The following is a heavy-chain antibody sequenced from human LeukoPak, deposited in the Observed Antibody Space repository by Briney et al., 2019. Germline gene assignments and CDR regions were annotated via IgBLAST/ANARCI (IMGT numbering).Heavy chain of an antibody. CDR2: IHNSGIT. CDR1: GVSISSYY. J-gene: IGHJ5*02. Sequence: SETLSLTCAVSGVSISSYYWSWIRQPPGKGLEWIGYIHNSGITNYNPSLKSRVTISVDTSKNQFSLKLSSVTAADTAVHYCARDRYYYDSSGTRWFDPWGQGTLVTVSS. V-gene: IGHV4-59*01. D-gene: IGHD3-22*01. CDR3: ARDRYYYDSSGTRWFDP.